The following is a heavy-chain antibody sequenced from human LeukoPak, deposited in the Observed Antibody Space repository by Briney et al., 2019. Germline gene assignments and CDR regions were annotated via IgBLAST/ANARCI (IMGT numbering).Heavy chain of an antibody. D-gene: IGHD3-3*01. CDR2: IYSGGST. V-gene: IGHV3-66*01. Sequence: GGSLRLSCAASGFTVSSNYMSWVCQAPGKGLEWVSVIYSGGSTYYADSVKGKFTTSRDNSENTLYLQMNSLRAEDTAVYYCARGYYGGAPDYWGQGTLVTVSS. CDR1: GFTVSSNY. J-gene: IGHJ4*02. CDR3: ARGYYGGAPDY.